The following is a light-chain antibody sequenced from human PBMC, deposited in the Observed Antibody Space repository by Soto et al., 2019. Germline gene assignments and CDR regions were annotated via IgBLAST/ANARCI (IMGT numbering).Light chain of an antibody. CDR3: QKYNSAPRT. Sequence: DIQMTQSPSSLSASVGDRVTITCRASQGISKYLAWYQQKPGKVPKLLIYAASTLQSGVPSRFSGSGSGTDFTLTISSLRPEDVATYYCQKYNSAPRTFGQGTKVEIK. V-gene: IGKV1-27*01. CDR2: AAS. CDR1: QGISKY. J-gene: IGKJ1*01.